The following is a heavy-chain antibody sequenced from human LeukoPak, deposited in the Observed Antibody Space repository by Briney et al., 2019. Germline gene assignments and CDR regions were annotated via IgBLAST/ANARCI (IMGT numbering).Heavy chain of an antibody. Sequence: ASVKVSCKASGYTFTSSYMHWVRQAPGQGLEWMGVINPSGGSTSYAQKFQGRVTLTRDTSTSTVYMELSSLRSEGAAVYYCARDPRPYSGSYSDYWGQGTLVTVSS. CDR1: GYTFTSSY. J-gene: IGHJ4*02. V-gene: IGHV1-46*01. CDR2: INPSGGST. D-gene: IGHD1-26*01. CDR3: ARDPRPYSGSYSDY.